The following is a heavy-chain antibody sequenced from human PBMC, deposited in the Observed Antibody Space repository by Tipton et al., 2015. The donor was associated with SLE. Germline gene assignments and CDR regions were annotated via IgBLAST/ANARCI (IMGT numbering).Heavy chain of an antibody. V-gene: IGHV3-21*01. Sequence: SLRLSCEGLGFTFSSYTMNWVRQAPGKGLEWVSSINKSGSNTNYADSLKGRFTISRDNVKNSLFLQMSSLRVEDTAVYYCARERLAAVDYNWFDPWGQGTLVTVSS. J-gene: IGHJ5*02. CDR3: ARERLAAVDYNWFDP. D-gene: IGHD6-13*01. CDR1: GFTFSSYT. CDR2: INKSGSNT.